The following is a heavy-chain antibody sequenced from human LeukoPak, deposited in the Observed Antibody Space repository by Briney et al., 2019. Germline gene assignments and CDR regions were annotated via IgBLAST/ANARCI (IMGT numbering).Heavy chain of an antibody. Sequence: PGGSLRLSCAASGFTFSSYAMSWVRQAPGKGLEWVSAISGGGGITNYADSVKGRFTISRDNSKNTLYLQMNSLRAEDTAVYYCALPSERDRIQLWHSYYYYGMDVWGQGTTVTVSS. CDR3: ALPSERDRIQLWHSYYYYGMDV. CDR2: ISGGGGIT. V-gene: IGHV3-23*01. CDR1: GFTFSSYA. D-gene: IGHD5-18*01. J-gene: IGHJ6*02.